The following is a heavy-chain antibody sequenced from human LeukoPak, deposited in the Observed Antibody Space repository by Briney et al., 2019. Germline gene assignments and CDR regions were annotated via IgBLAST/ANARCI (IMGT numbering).Heavy chain of an antibody. J-gene: IGHJ3*01. CDR1: GFTFSNYW. V-gene: IGHV3-7*01. CDR3: ATYSYDILTDLWGRKANRDAFDF. Sequence: PGGSLRLSCAASGFTFSNYWMSWVRQAPGKGLEWVANIKQDGSEKYYVDSVKGRFTISRDNAKNSLYLQMNSLRVEDTAVYYCATYSYDILTDLWGRKANRDAFDFWGQGTMVTVSS. CDR2: IKQDGSEK. D-gene: IGHD3-9*01.